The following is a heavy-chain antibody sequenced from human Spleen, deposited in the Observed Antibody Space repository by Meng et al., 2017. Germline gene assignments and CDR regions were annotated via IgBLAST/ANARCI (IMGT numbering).Heavy chain of an antibody. V-gene: IGHV1-18*01. J-gene: IGHJ4*02. CDR2: VSTYKGNT. CDR1: GYTFTTNG. D-gene: IGHD6-6*01. Sequence: QVQPVQSGPEVKKPGASVKVSCKASGYTFTTNGMSWVRQAPGQGLEWMGWVSTYKGNTKYAQKFQGRVTMTTERSTSTVYMELRNLRSDDTAFYYCARDRQYSLVSWGQGTLVTVSS. CDR3: ARDRQYSLVS.